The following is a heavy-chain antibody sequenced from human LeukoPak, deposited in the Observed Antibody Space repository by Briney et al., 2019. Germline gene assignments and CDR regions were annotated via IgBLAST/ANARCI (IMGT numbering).Heavy chain of an antibody. CDR2: ISSSSSYI. Sequence: GGSLRLSCAASGFTFSSYSMNWVRQAPGKGLEWVSSISSSSSYIYYADSVKGRFTISRDNAKNSLYLQMNSLRAEDTAVYYCAREEWELLRYYYYYMDVWGKGTTVTVSS. CDR3: AREEWELLRYYYYYMDV. CDR1: GFTFSSYS. V-gene: IGHV3-21*01. D-gene: IGHD1-26*01. J-gene: IGHJ6*03.